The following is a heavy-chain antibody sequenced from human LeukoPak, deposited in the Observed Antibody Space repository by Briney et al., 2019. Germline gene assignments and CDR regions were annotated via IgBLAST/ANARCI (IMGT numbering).Heavy chain of an antibody. CDR1: GYIFSNFW. CDR2: IYPDDSDS. Sequence: PGESLKISCKVSGYIFSNFWIGWVRQMPGKGLEWMGVIYPDDSDSRYSPPFQGQVTISADESMRTAYLQWTSLKASDTGLYYCARGRGAFRGYENFDYWGQGTLVAVSS. V-gene: IGHV5-51*01. J-gene: IGHJ4*02. D-gene: IGHD5-12*01. CDR3: ARGRGAFRGYENFDY.